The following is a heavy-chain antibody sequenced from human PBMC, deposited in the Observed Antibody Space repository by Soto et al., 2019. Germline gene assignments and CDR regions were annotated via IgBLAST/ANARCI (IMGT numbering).Heavy chain of an antibody. CDR2: IIPILGIA. D-gene: IGHD2-2*01. V-gene: IGHV1-69*02. Sequence: ASVKVSCKASGGTFSSYTISWVRQAPGQGLEWMGRIIPILGIANYAQKFQGRVTITADKSTSTAYMELSSLRSEDTAVYYCARVFPIYCSSTSCYFDYWGQGTLVTVSS. CDR1: GGTFSSYT. CDR3: ARVFPIYCSSTSCYFDY. J-gene: IGHJ4*02.